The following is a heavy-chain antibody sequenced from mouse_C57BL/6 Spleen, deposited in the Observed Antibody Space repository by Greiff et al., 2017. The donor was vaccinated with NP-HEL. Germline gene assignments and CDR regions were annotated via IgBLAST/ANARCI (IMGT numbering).Heavy chain of an antibody. Sequence: QVHVKQPGAELVKPGASVKLSCKASGYTFTSYWMHWVKQRPGQGLEWIGNINPSNGGTNYNEKFKSKATLTVDKSSSTAYMQLSSLTSEDSAVYYCARSFNGYYVRFDYWGQGSTLTVSS. CDR2: INPSNGGT. D-gene: IGHD2-3*01. J-gene: IGHJ2*01. CDR3: ARSFNGYYVRFDY. CDR1: GYTFTSYW. V-gene: IGHV1-53*01.